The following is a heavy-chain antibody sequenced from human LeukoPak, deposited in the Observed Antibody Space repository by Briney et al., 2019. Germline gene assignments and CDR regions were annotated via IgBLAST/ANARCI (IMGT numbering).Heavy chain of an antibody. J-gene: IGHJ4*02. V-gene: IGHV4-34*01. Sequence: SETLSLTCAVYGGSFSGYYWSWIRQPPGKGLEWIGSIYYSGSTYYNPSLKSRVTISVDTSKNQFSLKLSSVTAADTAVYYCARIQLYYDFWSGYYHTFDYWGQGTLVTVSS. CDR3: ARIQLYYDFWSGYYHTFDY. D-gene: IGHD3-3*01. CDR1: GGSFSGYY. CDR2: IYYSGST.